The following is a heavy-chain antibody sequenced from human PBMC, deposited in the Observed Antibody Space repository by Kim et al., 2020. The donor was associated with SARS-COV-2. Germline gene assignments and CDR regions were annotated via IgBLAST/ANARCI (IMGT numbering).Heavy chain of an antibody. CDR1: GFTFSDYY. CDR3: AREGAPRTPYYYYYYMDV. CDR2: ISSSGSTI. J-gene: IGHJ6*03. V-gene: IGHV3-11*01. D-gene: IGHD6-6*01. Sequence: GGSLRLSCAASGFTFSDYYMSWIRQAPGKGLEGVSYISSSGSTIYYADSVKGRFTIFRDNAKNSLYLQINSLRAEDTAVYYCAREGAPRTPYYYYYYMDVWGKGTTVTVSS.